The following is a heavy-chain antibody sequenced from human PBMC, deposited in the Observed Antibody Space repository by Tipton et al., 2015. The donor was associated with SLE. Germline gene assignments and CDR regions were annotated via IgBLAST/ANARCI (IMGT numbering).Heavy chain of an antibody. CDR3: TRDLDYYDSSGYDYYYGTDV. J-gene: IGHJ6*02. Sequence: SWIRQPAGKGLEWVGFIRSKAYGGTTEYAASVKGRFTISRDDSKSIAYLQMNSLKTEDTAVYYCTRDLDYYDSSGYDYYYGTDVWGQGTTVTVSS. CDR2: IRSKAYGGTT. D-gene: IGHD3-22*01. V-gene: IGHV3-49*02.